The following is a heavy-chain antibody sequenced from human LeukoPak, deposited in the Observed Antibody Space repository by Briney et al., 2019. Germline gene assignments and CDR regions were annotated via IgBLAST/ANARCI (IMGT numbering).Heavy chain of an antibody. CDR3: ARHVYYYDNSGYYYYFDY. CDR2: IYHSGSP. J-gene: IGHJ4*02. CDR1: GGSISSNNW. Sequence: PSETLSLTCAVSGGSISSNNWWGWVRQPPGKGLEWIGEIYHSGSPNYNPSLKSRVTISVDTSKNQFSLKLSSLTAADTAVYYCARHVYYYDNSGYYYYFDYWGQGTLVTVSS. D-gene: IGHD3-22*01. V-gene: IGHV4-4*02.